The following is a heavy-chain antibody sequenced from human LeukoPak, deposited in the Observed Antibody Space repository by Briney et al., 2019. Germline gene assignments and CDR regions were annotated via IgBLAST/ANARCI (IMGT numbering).Heavy chain of an antibody. D-gene: IGHD4-17*01. CDR1: GFTFSSYS. CDR2: ISSSSSYI. Sequence: AGGSLRLSCAASGFTFSSYSMNWVRQAPGKGLEWVSSISSSSSYIYYADSVKGRFTISRDNAKNSLYLQMNSLRAEDTAVYYCARDRGGDPNWFDPWGQGTLVTVSS. CDR3: ARDRGGDPNWFDP. J-gene: IGHJ5*02. V-gene: IGHV3-21*01.